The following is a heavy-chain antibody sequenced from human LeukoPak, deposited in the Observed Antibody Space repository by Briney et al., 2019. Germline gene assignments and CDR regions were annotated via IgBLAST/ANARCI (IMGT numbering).Heavy chain of an antibody. CDR1: GYTFISYD. J-gene: IGHJ4*02. CDR2: MNPNTGNT. CDR3: ARDNDFDY. Sequence: ASVKVSCKASGYTFISYDLNWVRQVPGQGLEWMGWMNPNTGNTGYAQKFQGRVTMTRDMSTSTVYMELSSLRSEDTAVYYCARDNDFDYWGQGTLVTVSS. V-gene: IGHV1-8*01. D-gene: IGHD2-8*01.